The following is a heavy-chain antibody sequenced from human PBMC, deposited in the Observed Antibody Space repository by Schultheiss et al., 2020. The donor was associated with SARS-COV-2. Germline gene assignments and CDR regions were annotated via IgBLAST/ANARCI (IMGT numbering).Heavy chain of an antibody. CDR3: ARAGGFGENWFDP. V-gene: IGHV1-69*04. CDR2: IIPILGIA. D-gene: IGHD3-10*01. J-gene: IGHJ5*02. Sequence: SVKVSCKASGYTFTSYGISWVRQAPGQGLEWMGRIIPILGIANYAQKFQGRVTITADESTSTAYMELSSVRSEDTAVYYCARAGGFGENWFDPWGQGTLVTVSS. CDR1: GYTFTSYG.